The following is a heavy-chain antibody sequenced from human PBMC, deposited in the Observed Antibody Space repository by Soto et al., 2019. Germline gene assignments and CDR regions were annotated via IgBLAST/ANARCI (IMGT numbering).Heavy chain of an antibody. CDR1: RFTFSDYG. Sequence: QVHLVESGGGVVQPGRSLRLSCAASRFTFSDYGMHWVRQAPGKGLEWVAVISSDGSKRYYPDSVKGRFTISRDNSRNTLWLQMTSLRAEDTAVYYCAKSGGHYYLYDAFDIWGQGTMVTVSS. V-gene: IGHV3-30*18. D-gene: IGHD1-26*01. J-gene: IGHJ3*02. CDR2: ISSDGSKR. CDR3: AKSGGHYYLYDAFDI.